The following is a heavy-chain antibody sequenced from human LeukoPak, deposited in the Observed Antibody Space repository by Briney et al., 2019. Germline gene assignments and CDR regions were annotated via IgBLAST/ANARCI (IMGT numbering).Heavy chain of an antibody. CDR3: ARDTIAVAARGYYYGTDV. CDR1: GGTFSSYA. V-gene: IGHV1-18*01. Sequence: ASVKVSCKASGGTFSSYAISWVRQAPGQGLEWMGWISAYNGNTNYAQKLQGRVTMTTDTSTSTAYMELRSLRSDDTAVYYCARDTIAVAARGYYYGTDVWGQGTTVTVSS. J-gene: IGHJ6*02. CDR2: ISAYNGNT. D-gene: IGHD6-19*01.